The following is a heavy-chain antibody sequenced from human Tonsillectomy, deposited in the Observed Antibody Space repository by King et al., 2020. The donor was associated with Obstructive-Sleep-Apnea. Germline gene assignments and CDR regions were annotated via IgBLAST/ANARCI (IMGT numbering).Heavy chain of an antibody. D-gene: IGHD1-26*01. V-gene: IGHV5-10-1*01. CDR3: ASTQVGTTPSYFDY. CDR2: IYPSDAYT. CDR1: GYSFTSYW. J-gene: IGHJ4*02. Sequence: VQLVQSGAEVKKPGESLRISWKGSGYSFTSYWISWVRQMPGKGLEWMGRIYPSDAYTNYSPSFQGHVTISADKSISTAYLQWSSLKASDTAMYYWASTQVGTTPSYFDYWGQGTLVTVSS.